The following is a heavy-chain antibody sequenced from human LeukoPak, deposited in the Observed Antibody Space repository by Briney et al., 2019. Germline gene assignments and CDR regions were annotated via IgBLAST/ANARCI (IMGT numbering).Heavy chain of an antibody. CDR2: ISYDGSNK. CDR3: ARDHCSSTSCSYFDY. Sequence: PGGSLRLSCAASGLTFSSYAMPWVRQAPGKGLEWVAVISYDGSNKYYADSVKGRFTISRDNSKNTLYLQMNSLRAEDTAVYYCARDHCSSTSCSYFDYWGQGTLVTVSS. V-gene: IGHV3-30-3*01. J-gene: IGHJ4*02. D-gene: IGHD2-2*01. CDR1: GLTFSSYA.